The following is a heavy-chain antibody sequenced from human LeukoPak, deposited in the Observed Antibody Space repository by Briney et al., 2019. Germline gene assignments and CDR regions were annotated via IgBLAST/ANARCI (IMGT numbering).Heavy chain of an antibody. CDR2: MNPNSGNQ. CDR3: ARSRSSTSNFDY. D-gene: IGHD2-2*01. J-gene: IGHJ4*02. CDR1: GYTFTSYD. V-gene: IGHV1-8*03. Sequence: ASVKVSYKASGYTFTSYDINWVRQATGQGLEWMGWMNPNSGNQGYAQKFQGRVTITRNTSISTAYMELSSLRFEDTAVYYCARSRSSTSNFDYWGQGTLVTVSS.